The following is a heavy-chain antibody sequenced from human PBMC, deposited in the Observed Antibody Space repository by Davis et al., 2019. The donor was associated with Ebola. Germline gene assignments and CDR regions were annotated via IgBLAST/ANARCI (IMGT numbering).Heavy chain of an antibody. CDR1: GHTFTNIY. V-gene: IGHV1-46*01. J-gene: IGHJ5*02. CDR3: ARTVVIPNWFDP. CDR2: INPTGGTT. D-gene: IGHD3-22*01. Sequence: ASVKVSCKASGHTFTNIYIHWVRQAPGQGLEWMGVINPTGGTTAYADKFQGRLTVTRDTSTSTAYMELRSLRSDETAVYYCARTVVIPNWFDPWGQGTLVTVSS.